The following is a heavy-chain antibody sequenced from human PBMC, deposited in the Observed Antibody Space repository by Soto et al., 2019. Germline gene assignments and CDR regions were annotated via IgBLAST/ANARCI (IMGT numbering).Heavy chain of an antibody. D-gene: IGHD1-26*01. CDR2: ISVTGGST. Sequence: EVQLLESGGGLVQPGGSLRLSCAASGFTFTGYAMSWVRQAPGKGLEWVSDISVTGGSTNYADSVKGRFTISRDNSKNTLYLQMNSLRAEDTAVYYCAKDQVGATVPDYWCQGTLVTVSS. CDR1: GFTFTGYA. J-gene: IGHJ4*02. CDR3: AKDQVGATVPDY. V-gene: IGHV3-23*01.